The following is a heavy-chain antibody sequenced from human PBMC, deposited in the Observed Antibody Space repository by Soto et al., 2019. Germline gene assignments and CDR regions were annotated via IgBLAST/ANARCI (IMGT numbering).Heavy chain of an antibody. CDR1: GYTFADYS. CDR2: IDPSTGTS. J-gene: IGHJ4*02. D-gene: IGHD3-10*01. V-gene: IGHV1-46*04. CDR3: ARLSRITFIVN. Sequence: QVRLVQSGAEVKSPGTSVKVSCQTSGYTFADYSIHWVRQAPGQGLEYMGNIDPSTGTSDSAQTVQGRISMTTDASTSTVYMELNNLRSGETAVYYCARLSRITFIVNWGQGTLVTVSS.